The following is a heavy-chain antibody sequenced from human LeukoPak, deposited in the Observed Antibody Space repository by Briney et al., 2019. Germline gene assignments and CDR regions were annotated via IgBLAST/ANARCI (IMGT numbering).Heavy chain of an antibody. CDR2: IYSGGST. CDR3: ARDSHPQYYYDSSGYAFDI. V-gene: IGHV3-53*04. Sequence: GGSLRLSCAASGFTVSSNYMSWVRQAPGKGLEWVSVIYSGGSTYYADSVKGRFTISRHNSKNTLYLQMSSLRAEDTAVYYCARDSHPQYYYDSSGYAFDIWGQGTMVTVSS. D-gene: IGHD3-22*01. CDR1: GFTVSSNY. J-gene: IGHJ3*02.